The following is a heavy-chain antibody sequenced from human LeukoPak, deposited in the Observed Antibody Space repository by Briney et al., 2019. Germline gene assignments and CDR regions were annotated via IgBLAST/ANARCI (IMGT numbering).Heavy chain of an antibody. CDR2: IYYSGSI. CDR3: ARAVGNYGFFDF. J-gene: IGHJ4*02. D-gene: IGHD1-7*01. CDR1: GGSISPYY. Sequence: SETLSLTCTVSGGSISPYYWTWIRLPPGKGLEWIGNIYYSGSINYNPSLKSRITISVDTSKNQFSLKVSSVTAADTAVYYCARAVGNYGFFDFWGQGTLVTVSS. V-gene: IGHV4-59*01.